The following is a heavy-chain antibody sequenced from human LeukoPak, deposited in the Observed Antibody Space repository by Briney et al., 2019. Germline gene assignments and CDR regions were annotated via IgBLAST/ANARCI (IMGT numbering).Heavy chain of an antibody. Sequence: QSGGSLRLSCAASGFTFSSYGMSWVRQAPGKGLEWVSAISGSGGSTYYADSVKGRFTISRDNSKNTLYLQMNGLRAEDTALYYCAREARSGSSGSYSDFWGQGTLVTVSS. J-gene: IGHJ4*02. D-gene: IGHD3-10*01. CDR2: ISGSGGST. CDR3: AREARSGSSGSYSDF. CDR1: GFTFSSYG. V-gene: IGHV3-23*01.